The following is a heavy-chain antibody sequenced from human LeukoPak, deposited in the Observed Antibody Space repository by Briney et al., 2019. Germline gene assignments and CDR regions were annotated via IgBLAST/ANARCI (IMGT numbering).Heavy chain of an antibody. CDR3: ARISQLYYYYYYMDV. J-gene: IGHJ6*03. CDR2: INHSGST. V-gene: IGHV4-34*01. D-gene: IGHD2-15*01. CDR1: GGSFSGYY. Sequence: SETLSLTCAVYGGSFSGYYWSWIRQPPGKGLEWIGEINHSGSTNYNPSLKSRVTISVDTSKNQFPLKLSSVTAADTAVYYCARISQLYYYYYYMDVWGKGTTVTISS.